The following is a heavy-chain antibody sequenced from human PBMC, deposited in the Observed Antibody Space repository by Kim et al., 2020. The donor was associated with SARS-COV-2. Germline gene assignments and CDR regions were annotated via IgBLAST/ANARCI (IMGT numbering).Heavy chain of an antibody. D-gene: IGHD2-15*01. Sequence: TYYPGSVKGRFTISRENAKNSLYLQMNSLRAGDTAVYYCARVSGGSCYDYWGQGTLVTVSS. V-gene: IGHV3-13*01. CDR2: T. CDR3: ARVSGGSCYDY. J-gene: IGHJ4*02.